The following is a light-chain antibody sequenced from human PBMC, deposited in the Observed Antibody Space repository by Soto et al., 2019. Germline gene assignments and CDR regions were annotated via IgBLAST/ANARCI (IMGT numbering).Light chain of an antibody. Sequence: EIVVTQSPATLSLPPGERATLACRDSQSVRASXAWYQQKHGQAPRLLILCASERVTGIPARLSGSGSATDFTLSISSLHSYYFAVYYCQQYNTGTWTFGQGTKVDIK. J-gene: IGKJ1*01. CDR1: QSVRAS. CDR3: QQYNTGTWT. CDR2: CAS. V-gene: IGKV3-15*01.